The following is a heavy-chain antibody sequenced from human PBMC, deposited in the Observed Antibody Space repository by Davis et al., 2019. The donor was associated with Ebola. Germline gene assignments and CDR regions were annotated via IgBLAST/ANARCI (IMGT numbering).Heavy chain of an antibody. J-gene: IGHJ6*03. Sequence: ASVKVSCKASGGTFSSYAISWVRQAPGQGLEWMGWINPNSGGTNYAQKFQGMVTMTRDTSISTAYMEFSRLRSDDTAMYYCARDLEGRDGSSWSYYYYYMDVWGKGTTATVSS. CDR1: GGTFSSYA. CDR3: ARDLEGRDGSSWSYYYYYMDV. CDR2: INPNSGGT. V-gene: IGHV1-2*02. D-gene: IGHD6-13*01.